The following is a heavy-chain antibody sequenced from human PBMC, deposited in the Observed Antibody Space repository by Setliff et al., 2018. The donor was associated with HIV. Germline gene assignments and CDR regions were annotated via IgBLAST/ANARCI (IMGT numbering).Heavy chain of an antibody. CDR2: IYASGRT. CDR1: GGSISSSSYY. V-gene: IGHV4-39*01. D-gene: IGHD6-13*01. CDR3: ARGRSRWTYYNYYYMDV. J-gene: IGHJ6*03. Sequence: SETLSLTCTVSGGSISSSSYYWGWIRQPPGKGLEWIGRIYASGRTNYNPSLKSRVTLSVDTSKNQFSLKVTSVTAADTAVYYCARGRSRWTYYNYYYMDVWGKGTTVTVSS.